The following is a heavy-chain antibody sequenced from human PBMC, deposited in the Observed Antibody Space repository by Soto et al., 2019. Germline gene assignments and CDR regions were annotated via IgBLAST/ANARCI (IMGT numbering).Heavy chain of an antibody. D-gene: IGHD6-19*01. CDR1: GGSISGSSYY. J-gene: IGHJ4*02. Sequence: SETLSLTCTVSGGSISGSSYYWGWIRQPPGKGLEGIGAFHYTGRTYYKPSLKSRVTISVDTSKNQFSLKLNSVTAADTAVYYCASGGEGSIAVAGWGQGTLVTVSS. CDR3: ASGGEGSIAVAG. V-gene: IGHV4-39*01. CDR2: FHYTGRT.